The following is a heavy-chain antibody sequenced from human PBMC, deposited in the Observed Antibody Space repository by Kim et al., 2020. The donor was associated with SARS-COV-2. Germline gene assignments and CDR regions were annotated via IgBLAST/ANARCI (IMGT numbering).Heavy chain of an antibody. CDR2: IKQDGSEK. CDR1: GFAFSRYW. V-gene: IGHV3-7*05. Sequence: GGSLRLSCAASGFAFSRYWMSWVRQAPGKGLEWVANIKQDGSEKYYVDSVKGRFTISKDNAKNSLYLQMNSLRAEDTAVYYCARDDYGPGDYWGQGTLVTVSS. D-gene: IGHD3-10*01. CDR3: ARDDYGPGDY. J-gene: IGHJ4*02.